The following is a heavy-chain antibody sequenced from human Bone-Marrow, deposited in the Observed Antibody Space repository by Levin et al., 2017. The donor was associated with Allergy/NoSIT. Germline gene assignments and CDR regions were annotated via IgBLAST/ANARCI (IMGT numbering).Heavy chain of an antibody. CDR2: IGPDGGTT. V-gene: IGHV3-74*01. D-gene: IGHD3-22*01. J-gene: IGHJ6*02. CDR3: TSALIDIYGRDV. Sequence: GGSLRLSCAASGFTFSSFWMHWVRQAPGKGLMWVSRIGPDGGTTNYAGSVEGRFTISRDNAKNTLYLQMNSLRAEDTAVYYCTSALIDIYGRDVWGQGTTVTVSS. CDR1: GFTFSSFW.